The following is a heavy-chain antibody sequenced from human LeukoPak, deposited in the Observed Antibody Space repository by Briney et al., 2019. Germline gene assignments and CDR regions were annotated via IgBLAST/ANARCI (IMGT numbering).Heavy chain of an antibody. V-gene: IGHV3-30-3*01. CDR1: GFTFSSYA. CDR2: ISYDGSNK. D-gene: IGHD3-22*01. Sequence: PGRSLRLSCAASGFTFSSYAMHWVRQAPGKGLEWVAVISYDGSNKYYADSVKGRFTISRDNSKNTLYLQMNSLRAEDTAVYYCAKDSAGEYYDSSGYYAWGQGTLVTVSS. CDR3: AKDSAGEYYDSSGYYA. J-gene: IGHJ5*02.